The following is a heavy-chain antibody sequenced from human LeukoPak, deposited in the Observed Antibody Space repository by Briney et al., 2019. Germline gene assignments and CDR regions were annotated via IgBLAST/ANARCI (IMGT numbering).Heavy chain of an antibody. CDR1: GGSITDGYW. Sequence: PSETLSLTCAVSGGSITDGYWWSWVRQTPGKGLEWIGEVFHSGTTNYNPSLKSRVTISVDTSKNQFSLKLSSVTAADTAVYYCARGPPPDFDYWGRGTLVTVSS. J-gene: IGHJ4*02. CDR2: VFHSGTT. CDR3: ARGPPPDFDY. V-gene: IGHV4-4*02.